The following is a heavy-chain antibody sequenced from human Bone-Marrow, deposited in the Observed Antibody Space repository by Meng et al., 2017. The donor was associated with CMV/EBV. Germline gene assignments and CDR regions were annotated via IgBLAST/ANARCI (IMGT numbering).Heavy chain of an antibody. CDR1: GYSISSGYY. D-gene: IGHD3-22*01. Sequence: SETLSLTCTVSGYSISSGYYWGWIWQPPGKGLEWIGSIYHSGSTYYNPSLKSRVTISVDTSKNQFSLKLSSVTAADTAVYYCAREYSYDSSGYYEDAFDIWGQGTMVTVSS. CDR2: IYHSGST. V-gene: IGHV4-38-2*02. CDR3: AREYSYDSSGYYEDAFDI. J-gene: IGHJ3*02.